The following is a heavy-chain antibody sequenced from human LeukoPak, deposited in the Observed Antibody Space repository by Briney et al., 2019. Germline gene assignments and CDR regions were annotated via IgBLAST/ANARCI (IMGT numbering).Heavy chain of an antibody. V-gene: IGHV3-30-3*01. CDR2: ISYDGSNE. CDR3: ARIMITVTTSDY. D-gene: IGHD4-17*01. CDR1: GFTFSGYA. Sequence: GGSLRLSCAASGFTFSGYAMHWVRQAPGKGLEWVAVISYDGSNEYYADSVKGRFTISRDNAKNSLYLQVNSLRAEDTAVYYCARIMITVTTSDYWGQGTLVTVSS. J-gene: IGHJ4*02.